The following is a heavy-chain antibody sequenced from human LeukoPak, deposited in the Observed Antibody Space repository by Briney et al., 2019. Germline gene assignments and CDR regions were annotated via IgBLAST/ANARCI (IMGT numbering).Heavy chain of an antibody. V-gene: IGHV4-38-2*02. CDR3: ARAFGVVIYFDY. Sequence: PSETLSLTCTVSGYSISSGSYWGWIRQPPGKGLEWIGSIHHSGSIYNTPSLKSRVTISVDTSKSQFSLKLSSVTAADTAVYYCARAFGVVIYFDYWGQGTLVTVSS. CDR2: IHHSGSI. CDR1: GYSISSGSY. J-gene: IGHJ4*02. D-gene: IGHD3-3*01.